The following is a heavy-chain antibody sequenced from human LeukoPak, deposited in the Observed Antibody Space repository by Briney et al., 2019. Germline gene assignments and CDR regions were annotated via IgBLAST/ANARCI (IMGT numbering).Heavy chain of an antibody. J-gene: IGHJ3*01. CDR3: ARESGGDFDY. Sequence: GGSLRLSCAASGFTFSSYSMNWVRQAPGKGLEWVSYISSSSSTIYYADSVKGRFTISRDNAKNSLYLQMNSLRAEDTAVYYCARESGGDFDYWGQGTMVTVSS. D-gene: IGHD3-9*01. CDR1: GFTFSSYS. CDR2: ISSSSSTI. V-gene: IGHV3-48*01.